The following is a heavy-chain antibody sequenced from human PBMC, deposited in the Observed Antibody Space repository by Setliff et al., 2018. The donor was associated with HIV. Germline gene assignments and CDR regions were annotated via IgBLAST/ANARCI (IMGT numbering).Heavy chain of an antibody. CDR1: GGSISSSSYY. J-gene: IGHJ6*02. V-gene: IGHV4-39*07. D-gene: IGHD3-3*01. Sequence: SETLSLTCTVSGGSISSSSYYWGWIRQPPGKGLEWIGRIYTSGSTNYNPSLKSRVTISVDTSKNQFSLKLSSVTAADTAVYYCARDSPNANFGVVISDVWGQGTTVTV. CDR2: IYTSGST. CDR3: ARDSPNANFGVVISDV.